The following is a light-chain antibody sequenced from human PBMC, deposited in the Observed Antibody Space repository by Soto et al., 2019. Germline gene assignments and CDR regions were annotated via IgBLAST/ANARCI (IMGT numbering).Light chain of an antibody. Sequence: DIQMTQSPSTLSGSVGDRVTITCRASQTISSWLAWYQQKPGKAPKLPIYKASTLKSGVPSRFSGSGSGTEFTLTISSLQPEDFATYYCQQATSFPRTFGQGTKVDIK. J-gene: IGKJ1*01. CDR1: QTISSW. V-gene: IGKV1-5*03. CDR3: QQATSFPRT. CDR2: KAS.